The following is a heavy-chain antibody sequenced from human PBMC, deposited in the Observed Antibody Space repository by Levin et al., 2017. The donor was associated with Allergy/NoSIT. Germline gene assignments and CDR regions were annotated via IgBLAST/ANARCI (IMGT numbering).Heavy chain of an antibody. CDR3: ARQEGDLSWFYY. J-gene: IGHJ4*02. CDR1: GGSISSYY. CDR2: IYYTGST. D-gene: IGHD6-13*01. Sequence: GSLRLSCTVSGGSISSYYWSWIRQSPGKGLEWIGYIYYTGSTKYNPSLKSRVTISVDTSKNQFSLKLSSVTAADAAVYYCARQEGDLSWFYYWGQGALVTVSS. V-gene: IGHV4-59*08.